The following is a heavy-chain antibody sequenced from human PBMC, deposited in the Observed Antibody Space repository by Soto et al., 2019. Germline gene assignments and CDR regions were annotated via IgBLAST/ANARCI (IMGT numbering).Heavy chain of an antibody. CDR2: IIPIFGTA. D-gene: IGHD3-9*01. CDR1: GGTFSSYA. V-gene: IGHV1-69*13. J-gene: IGHJ4*02. CDR3: ARGIYFEWLFGY. Sequence: ASVKVSCKASGGTFSSYAINWVRQAPGQGLEWMGGIIPIFGTANYAQKFQGRVTITADESTSTAYMELSSLRSEDTAVYYCARGIYFEWLFGYWGQGTLVTVS.